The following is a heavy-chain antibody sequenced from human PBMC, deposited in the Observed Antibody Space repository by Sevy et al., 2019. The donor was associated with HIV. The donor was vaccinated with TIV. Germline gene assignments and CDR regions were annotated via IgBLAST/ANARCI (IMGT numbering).Heavy chain of an antibody. Sequence: GGSLRLSCAASGFTFSDYYMSWIRQAPGKGLEWVSYISSSGSTIYYADSVKGRFTISRDNAKNSLYLQMNSLRAEDTAVDYYARDRTGYPYYDFWSGYSGYYYYYYGMDVWGQGTTVTVSS. J-gene: IGHJ6*02. V-gene: IGHV3-11*01. D-gene: IGHD3-3*01. CDR3: ARDRTGYPYYDFWSGYSGYYYYYYGMDV. CDR2: ISSSGSTI. CDR1: GFTFSDYY.